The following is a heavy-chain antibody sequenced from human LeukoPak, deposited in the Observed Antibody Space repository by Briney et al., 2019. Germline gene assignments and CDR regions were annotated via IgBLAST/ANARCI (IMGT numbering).Heavy chain of an antibody. V-gene: IGHV3-9*03. Sequence: GRSLRLSCAASGFTFDDYAMHWVRQAPGKGLEWVSGISWNSGSIGYADSVKGRFTISRDNAKNSLYLQMNSLRAEDMALYYCAKGSRWLLCSDFDYWGQGTLVTVSS. J-gene: IGHJ4*02. CDR1: GFTFDDYA. CDR2: ISWNSGSI. D-gene: IGHD2-15*01. CDR3: AKGSRWLLCSDFDY.